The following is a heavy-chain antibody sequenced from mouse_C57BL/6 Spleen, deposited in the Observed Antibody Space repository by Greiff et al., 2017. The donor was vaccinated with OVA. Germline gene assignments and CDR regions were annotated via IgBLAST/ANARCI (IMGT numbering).Heavy chain of an antibody. D-gene: IGHD2-4*01. V-gene: IGHV1-12*01. J-gene: IGHJ4*01. CDR2: IYPGNGDT. Sequence: SGAELVRPGASVKMSCKASGYTFTSYNMHWVKQTPRQGLEWIGAIYPGNGDTSYNQKFKGKATLTVDKSSSTAYMQLSSLTSEDSAVYFCARDYYDYDEGAMDYWGQGTSVTVSS. CDR3: ARDYYDYDEGAMDY. CDR1: GYTFTSYN.